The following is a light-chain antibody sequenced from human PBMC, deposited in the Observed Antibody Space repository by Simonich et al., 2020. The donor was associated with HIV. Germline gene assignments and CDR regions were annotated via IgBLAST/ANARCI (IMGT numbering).Light chain of an antibody. V-gene: IGLV1-40*01. CDR2: RNS. CDR3: QSYDSSLSGVV. CDR1: SSNIGAGYD. J-gene: IGLJ2*01. Sequence: QSVLTQPPSVSGAPGQRVTMSCTGSSSNIGAGYDVQWYQQLPGTAPKLLIYRNSNRPSGVPDRFSGSKSGTSASLAITGLQAEDEADYYCQSYDSSLSGVVFGGGTKLTVL.